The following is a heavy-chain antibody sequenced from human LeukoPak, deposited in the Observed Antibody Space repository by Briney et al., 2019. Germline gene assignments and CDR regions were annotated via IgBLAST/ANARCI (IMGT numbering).Heavy chain of an antibody. J-gene: IGHJ4*02. CDR3: ARGYGSGRYIIFDY. CDR1: GGSISNYY. V-gene: IGHV4-59*01. CDR2: IYYSGST. Sequence: SETLSLTCTVSGGSISNYYWSWIRQPPGKGLEWIGYIYYSGSTNYNPSLKSRVTISVDTSKNQFSLKLSSVTAADTAVYYCARGYGSGRYIIFDYWGQGTLVTVSS. D-gene: IGHD3-10*01.